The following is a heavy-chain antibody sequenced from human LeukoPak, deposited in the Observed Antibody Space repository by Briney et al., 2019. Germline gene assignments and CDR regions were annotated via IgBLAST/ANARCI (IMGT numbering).Heavy chain of an antibody. J-gene: IGHJ4*02. CDR2: ISSNGGST. CDR3: ARDGYISAAFDY. Sequence: GGSLRLSCAASGFTFRSYNMHWVRQAPGKGLEYVSTISSNGGSTYYANSVEGRFTISRDNSKNTLYLQMGSLRAEDMAVYYCARDGYISAAFDYWGQGALVTVSS. D-gene: IGHD2-2*02. V-gene: IGHV3-64*01. CDR1: GFTFRSYN.